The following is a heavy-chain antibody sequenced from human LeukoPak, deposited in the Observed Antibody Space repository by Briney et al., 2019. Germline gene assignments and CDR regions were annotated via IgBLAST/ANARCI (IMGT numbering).Heavy chain of an antibody. Sequence: RTGGSLRLSCVASGFTFSSYAMHWVRQAPGKGLEWVAVISYDGSNKFFADSVKGRFTISRDNSKNTLYLQMNSLRAEDTAVYYCARDSLSRNIPLGYWGQGTLVTVSS. CDR2: ISYDGSNK. D-gene: IGHD2/OR15-2a*01. V-gene: IGHV3-30*04. CDR3: ARDSLSRNIPLGY. J-gene: IGHJ4*02. CDR1: GFTFSSYA.